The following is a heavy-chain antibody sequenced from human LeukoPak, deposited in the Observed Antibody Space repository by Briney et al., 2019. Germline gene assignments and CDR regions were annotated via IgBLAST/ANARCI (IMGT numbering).Heavy chain of an antibody. V-gene: IGHV5-51*01. J-gene: IGHJ4*02. Sequence: GESLKISCKGSGYSFTSYWIGWVRQMPGKGLEWMGIIFPGDSDTRYSPSFQGQVTISVDKSISTAYLQWSGLKASDSAIYYCARRSAGYGIDYWGQGALVTVSS. D-gene: IGHD2-15*01. CDR3: ARRSAGYGIDY. CDR2: IFPGDSDT. CDR1: GYSFTSYW.